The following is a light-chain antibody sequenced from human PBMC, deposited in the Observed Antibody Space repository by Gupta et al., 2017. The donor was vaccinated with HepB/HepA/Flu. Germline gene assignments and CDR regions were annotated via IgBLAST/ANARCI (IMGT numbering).Light chain of an antibody. Sequence: QSALTQPASVSGSPGHSLTIPCTGTSSDVGGYHYVSCYQQHPGNAPKLMIYDVSTRPSGVSNRFSGSKSGNTASLTISGLQAEDEADYYCSTYTSSSTLVVFGGGTKLTVL. CDR2: DVS. CDR1: SSDVGGYHY. V-gene: IGLV2-14*03. J-gene: IGLJ2*01. CDR3: STYTSSSTLVV.